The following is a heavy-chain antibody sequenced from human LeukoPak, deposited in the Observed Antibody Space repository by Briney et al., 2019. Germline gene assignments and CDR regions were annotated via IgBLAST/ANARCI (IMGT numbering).Heavy chain of an antibody. CDR3: ARDLGFGESDAFDI. CDR1: GGSISSSNW. CDR2: IYHSGRT. J-gene: IGHJ3*02. Sequence: PSGTLSLTCAVSGGSISSSNWWCWIRQPPGKRLEWIGEIYHSGRTNHNPSLKSRVTISLDKSKNQFSLKLSSVTAADTAVYYCARDLGFGESDAFDIGGQGTMLTVSS. D-gene: IGHD3-10*01. V-gene: IGHV4-4*02.